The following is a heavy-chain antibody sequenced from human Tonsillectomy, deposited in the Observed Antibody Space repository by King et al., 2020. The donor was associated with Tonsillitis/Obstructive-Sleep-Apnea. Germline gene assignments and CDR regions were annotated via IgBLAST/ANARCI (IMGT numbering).Heavy chain of an antibody. CDR2: ISSSSSYI. Sequence: VQLVESGGGLVKPGGSLRLSCAASGFTFSSYSMNWVRQAPGKGLEWVSSISSSSSYIYYADSVKGRFTISRDNAKNSLYLQMNSLRAEDTAVYYCARGYCTGGVCSDDAFDIWGQGTMVTVSS. CDR3: ARGYCTGGVCSDDAFDI. D-gene: IGHD2-8*02. V-gene: IGHV3-21*01. CDR1: GFTFSSYS. J-gene: IGHJ3*02.